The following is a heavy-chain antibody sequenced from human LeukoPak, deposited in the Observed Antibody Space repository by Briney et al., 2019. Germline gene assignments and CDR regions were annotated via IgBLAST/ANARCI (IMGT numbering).Heavy chain of an antibody. Sequence: GGSLRLSCEASGFTFSNYGMHWVRQAPGKGLEGVAVIWYDGSNKYYADSVKGRFTISRDNSKNTLYLQMNSLRAEDTAVYYCAVMGGEHLVLDYWGQGTLVTVSS. CDR1: GFTFSNYG. D-gene: IGHD6-6*01. CDR2: IWYDGSNK. J-gene: IGHJ4*02. V-gene: IGHV3-33*01. CDR3: AVMGGEHLVLDY.